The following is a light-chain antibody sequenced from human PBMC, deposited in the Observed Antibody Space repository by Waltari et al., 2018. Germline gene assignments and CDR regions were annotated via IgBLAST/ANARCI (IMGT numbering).Light chain of an antibody. CDR3: QQSYTYSYT. CDR2: KAS. Sequence: DIQMTQSPSTLSASVGDIVTITCRASENVSKWLAWYQQKPGKAPKLLVYKASTLRSGVPSRFSGSGSGTEFSLTISSLQPDDFATYYCQQSYTYSYTFGQGTKLEIK. CDR1: ENVSKW. V-gene: IGKV1-5*03. J-gene: IGKJ2*01.